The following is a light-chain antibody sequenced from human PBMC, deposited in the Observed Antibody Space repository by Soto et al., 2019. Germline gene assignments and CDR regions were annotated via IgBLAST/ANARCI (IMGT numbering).Light chain of an antibody. J-gene: IGKJ3*01. Sequence: EIVLTQSPATLSVSPGERATLSCRASQRVTSNLAWYQQKRGQAPRLLISGVSTRAAGIPPRFSGSGSGTDFTLTISRLRSEDSAVYFCQQYDDCPIFTFGPGTKVDIK. CDR2: GVS. V-gene: IGKV3-15*01. CDR1: QRVTSN. CDR3: QQYDDCPIFT.